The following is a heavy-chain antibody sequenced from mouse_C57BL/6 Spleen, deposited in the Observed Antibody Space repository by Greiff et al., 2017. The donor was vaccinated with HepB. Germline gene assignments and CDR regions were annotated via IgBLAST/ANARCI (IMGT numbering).Heavy chain of an antibody. V-gene: IGHV14-2*01. CDR1: GFNIKDYY. J-gene: IGHJ4*01. CDR2: IDPEDGET. CDR3: ARSLYYGNYAITDAMDY. D-gene: IGHD2-1*01. Sequence: EVHLVESGAELVKPGASVKLSCTASGFNIKDYYMHWVKRRTEQGLEWIGRIDPEDGETKYAPKFQGKATITADTSSNTAYLQLSSLTSEDTAVYYCARSLYYGNYAITDAMDYWGQGTSVTVSS.